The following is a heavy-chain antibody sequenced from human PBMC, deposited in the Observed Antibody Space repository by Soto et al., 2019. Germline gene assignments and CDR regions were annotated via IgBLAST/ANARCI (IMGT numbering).Heavy chain of an antibody. J-gene: IGHJ6*02. V-gene: IGHV3-30*18. CDR2: ISYDGSNK. D-gene: IGHD5-18*01. CDR3: AKGLLKYSYGYGGYYYGMDV. Sequence: GSLRLSCAASGFTFSSYGMHWVRQAPGKGLEWVAVISYDGSNKYYADSVKGRFTIPRDNSKNTLYLQMNSLRAEDTAVYYCAKGLLKYSYGYGGYYYGMDVWGQGTTVTVSS. CDR1: GFTFSSYG.